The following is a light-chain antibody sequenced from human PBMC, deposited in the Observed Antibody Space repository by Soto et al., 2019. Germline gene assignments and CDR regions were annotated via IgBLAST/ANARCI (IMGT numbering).Light chain of an antibody. CDR2: DAS. CDR3: QQRHNWLLA. CDR1: QSVASH. Sequence: EIVLTQSPATLSLSPGQSAALSCKASQSVASHLAWYQQKPGQPPRLLIYDASNRAAGVPARFSGSGSGTDFTLTISSLEPEDFAIYHCQQRHNWLLALGGGTKVDTK. J-gene: IGKJ4*01. V-gene: IGKV3-11*01.